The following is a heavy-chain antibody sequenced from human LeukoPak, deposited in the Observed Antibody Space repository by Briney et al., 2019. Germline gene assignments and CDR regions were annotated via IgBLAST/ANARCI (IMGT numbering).Heavy chain of an antibody. V-gene: IGHV3-30*18. D-gene: IGHD3-22*01. CDR1: GFTFSNYG. Sequence: GGSLRLSCAASGFTFSNYGLHWVRQAPGKGLEWVAVISSDGSNQYCADSMKRRFTDSTANSKNTLFLQMRSLRAEDTAVYYCAKPQRLHSSGYSLYFDYWGQ. CDR2: ISSDGSNQ. CDR3: AKPQRLHSSGYSLYFDY. J-gene: IGHJ4*02.